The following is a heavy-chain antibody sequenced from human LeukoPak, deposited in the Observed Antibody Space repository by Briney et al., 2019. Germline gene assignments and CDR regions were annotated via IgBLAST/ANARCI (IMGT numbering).Heavy chain of an antibody. J-gene: IGHJ4*02. CDR2: IYSTGDT. D-gene: IGHD7-27*01. CDR3: GTGTNWGY. Sequence: PGGSLRLSCASSEFSVSNNYMTWVRQAPGKGLEWVSTIYSTGDTSYADSVKGRLTISRDKSKNTLYLQMNSLRADDTAVYYCGTGTNWGYWGQGTLVTVSS. CDR1: EFSVSNNY. V-gene: IGHV3-53*01.